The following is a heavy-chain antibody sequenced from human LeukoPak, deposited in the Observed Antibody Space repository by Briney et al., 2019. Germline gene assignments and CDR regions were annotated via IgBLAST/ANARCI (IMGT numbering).Heavy chain of an antibody. V-gene: IGHV1-2*02. J-gene: IGHJ4*02. D-gene: IGHD5-24*01. CDR1: GYTFTGYY. CDR2: INPNSGGT. Sequence: ASVKVSRKASGYTFTGYYMHWVRQAPGQGLEWMGWINPNSGGTNYAQKFQDRVTMTRDTSISTAYMELSRLRSDDTAVYYCARGADSRWVQFEYWGQGTLVTVSS. CDR3: ARGADSRWVQFEY.